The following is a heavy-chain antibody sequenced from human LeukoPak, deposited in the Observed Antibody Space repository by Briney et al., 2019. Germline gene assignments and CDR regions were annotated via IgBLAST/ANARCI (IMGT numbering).Heavy chain of an antibody. CDR3: TKAGSGSYYGEIDS. D-gene: IGHD1-26*01. Sequence: PGGSLRLSCAASGFTFRSYGMNWVRKAPGRGLEWVSSISNSGDYTYYADSVKGRFTISRDNSKNTLYLQMIGLRVEDTALYYCTKAGSGSYYGEIDSWGRGTLVAVSS. J-gene: IGHJ4*02. CDR2: ISNSGDYT. V-gene: IGHV3-23*01. CDR1: GFTFRSYG.